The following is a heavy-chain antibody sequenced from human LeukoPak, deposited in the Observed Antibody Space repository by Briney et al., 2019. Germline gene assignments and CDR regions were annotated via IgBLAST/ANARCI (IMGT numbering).Heavy chain of an antibody. V-gene: IGHV3-7*01. Sequence: GGSLRLSCAASGFTFSSYWMSWVRQAPGKGLEWVANIKQDGSEKYYVDSVKGRFTISRDNAKNSLYLQMNSLRAEDTAVYYCAKERDLNWFDPWGQGTLVTVCS. J-gene: IGHJ5*02. CDR3: AKERDLNWFDP. CDR1: GFTFSSYW. CDR2: IKQDGSEK. D-gene: IGHD5-24*01.